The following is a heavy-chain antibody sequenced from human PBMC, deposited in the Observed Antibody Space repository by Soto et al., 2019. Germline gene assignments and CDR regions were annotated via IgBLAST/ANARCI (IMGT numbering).Heavy chain of an antibody. CDR1: DDSINSDKYY. J-gene: IGHJ5*02. D-gene: IGHD3-3*01. Sequence: PSETLSLTCSVSDDSINSDKYYWGWIRQPPGKGLEWIGSIYYRGNAYYNPSLQTRVTISLDKSKSQFSLKLNSVTAADTAVFYFARVGSGITIFGVDRWFDPWGQGTLVTVSS. V-gene: IGHV4-39*01. CDR2: IYYRGNA. CDR3: ARVGSGITIFGVDRWFDP.